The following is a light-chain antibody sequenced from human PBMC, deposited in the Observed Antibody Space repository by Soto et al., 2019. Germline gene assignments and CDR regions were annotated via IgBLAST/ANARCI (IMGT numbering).Light chain of an antibody. V-gene: IGKV1-5*03. Sequence: DIQMTQSPSTLSGSVGDRVTITCRASQTISSWLAWYQQKPGKAPKLLIYKASTLKSGVPSRFSGSGSGIEFTLTISSLQPDDFATYYGQHYNSYSEAFGQGTKVELK. J-gene: IGKJ1*01. CDR2: KAS. CDR1: QTISSW. CDR3: QHYNSYSEA.